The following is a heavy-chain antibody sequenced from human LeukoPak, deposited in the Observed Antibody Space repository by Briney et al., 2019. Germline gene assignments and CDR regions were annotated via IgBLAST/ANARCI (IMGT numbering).Heavy chain of an antibody. Sequence: GASVKVSCKASGGTFSSYAISWVRQAPGQGLEWMGRIIPILGIANYAQKFQGRVTITADKSTGTAYMELSSLRSEDTAVYYCARDSNRGSSWYYYYYGMDVWGQGTTVTVSS. V-gene: IGHV1-69*04. D-gene: IGHD6-13*01. CDR2: IIPILGIA. J-gene: IGHJ6*02. CDR3: ARDSNRGSSWYYYYYGMDV. CDR1: GGTFSSYA.